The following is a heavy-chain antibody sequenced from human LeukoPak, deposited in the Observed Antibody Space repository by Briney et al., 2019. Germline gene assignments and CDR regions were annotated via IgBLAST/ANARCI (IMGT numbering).Heavy chain of an antibody. J-gene: IGHJ4*02. CDR1: GGSILSSSYY. Sequence: SETLSLTCTVSGGSILSSSYYWSWIRQPAGKGLEWIGRIYTSGSTNYNPSLKSRVTMSVDTSKNQFSLKLSSVTAADTAVYYCARDDSSGYYYFGGQGTLVTVSS. CDR3: ARDDSSGYYYF. CDR2: IYTSGST. D-gene: IGHD3-22*01. V-gene: IGHV4-61*02.